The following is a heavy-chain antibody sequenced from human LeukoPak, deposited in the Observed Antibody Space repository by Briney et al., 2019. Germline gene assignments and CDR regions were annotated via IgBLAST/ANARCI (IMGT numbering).Heavy chain of an antibody. Sequence: GGSMRLSCAASGFTFSTYSINWVRQAPGKGLEWVSYISSTYDIYYADSVRGRFAISRDNAKNSLYLQMNSLSAEDTAMYYCARDHNWGFDYWGQGTLVTVSS. CDR2: ISSTYDI. J-gene: IGHJ4*02. CDR3: ARDHNWGFDY. V-gene: IGHV3-48*01. D-gene: IGHD7-27*01. CDR1: GFTFSTYS.